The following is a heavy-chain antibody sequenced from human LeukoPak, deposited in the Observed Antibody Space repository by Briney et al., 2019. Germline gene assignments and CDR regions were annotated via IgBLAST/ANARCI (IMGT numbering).Heavy chain of an antibody. V-gene: IGHV4-61*02. Sequence: PSETLSLTCTVSGGSISSGGYYWSWIRQPAGKGLEWIGRIYTSGSTNYNPSLKSRVTISVDTSKNQFSLKLSSVTAADTAVYYCARESSLGAFDYWGQGTLVTVSS. CDR3: ARESSLGAFDY. CDR1: GGSISSGGYY. D-gene: IGHD3-16*01. J-gene: IGHJ4*02. CDR2: IYTSGST.